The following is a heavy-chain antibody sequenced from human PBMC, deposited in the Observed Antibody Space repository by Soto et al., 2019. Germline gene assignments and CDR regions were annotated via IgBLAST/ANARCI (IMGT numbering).Heavy chain of an antibody. V-gene: IGHV3-23*01. CDR1: GFIFNKYA. Sequence: GGSLRLSCAASGFIFNKYAMNWVRQAPGKGLEWVSAITSSGDTTDSAEFVRGRFTISRDNSINALYLHMRSLRPEDTAVYYCAHPRGYGVFDAVDIWGQGTMVTVSS. CDR3: AHPRGYGVFDAVDI. CDR2: ITSSGDTT. D-gene: IGHD4-17*01. J-gene: IGHJ3*02.